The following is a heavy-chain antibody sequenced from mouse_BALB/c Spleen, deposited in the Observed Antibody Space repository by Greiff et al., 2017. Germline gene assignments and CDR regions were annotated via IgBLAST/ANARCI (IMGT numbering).Heavy chain of an antibody. D-gene: IGHD2-4*01. CDR3: ARGDDYGGFAY. CDR1: GFSLTSYG. V-gene: IGHV2-9*02. CDR2: IWAGGST. Sequence: VHLVESGPGLVAPSQSLSITCTVSGFSLTSYGVHWVRQPPGKGLEWLGVIWAGGSTNYNSALMSRLSISKDNSKSQVFLKMNSLQTDDTAMYYCARGDDYGGFAYWGQGTLVTVSA. J-gene: IGHJ3*01.